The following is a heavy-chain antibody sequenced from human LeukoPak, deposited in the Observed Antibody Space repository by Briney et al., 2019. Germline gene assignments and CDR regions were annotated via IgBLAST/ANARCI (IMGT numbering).Heavy chain of an antibody. V-gene: IGHV5-51*01. Sequence: GESLKISCKGSGYSFTSYWIGGVRQMPGKGLEWMGIIYPGDSDTRYSPSFQAQGTISADKSISTAYLQWSSLKASDTAMYYCARHANDYLLDYWGQGTLVTVSS. J-gene: IGHJ4*02. D-gene: IGHD1-1*01. CDR2: IYPGDSDT. CDR3: ARHANDYLLDY. CDR1: GYSFTSYW.